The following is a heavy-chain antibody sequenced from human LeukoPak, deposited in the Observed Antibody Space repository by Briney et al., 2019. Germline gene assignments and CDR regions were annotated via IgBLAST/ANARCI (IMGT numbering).Heavy chain of an antibody. D-gene: IGHD6-19*01. V-gene: IGHV3-48*03. CDR3: TRGRYSSGWYYFDY. CDR2: ITGGGTSI. CDR1: GFTFSSHE. Sequence: GGSLRLSCAASGFTFSSHEMNWVRQAPGKGLEWVSYITGGGTSIYYADSVKGRFTISRDNAKNSLYLQMNSLRVEDTAVYYCTRGRYSSGWYYFDYWGQGTLVTVSS. J-gene: IGHJ4*02.